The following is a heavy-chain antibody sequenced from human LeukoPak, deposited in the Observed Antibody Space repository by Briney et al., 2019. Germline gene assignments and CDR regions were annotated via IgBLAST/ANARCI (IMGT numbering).Heavy chain of an antibody. CDR3: ARHIRVGIADSLYAFDI. Sequence: SETLSLTCTVSGGSIISHYWSWLRQPPGKGLEWIGYIYYSGSTNYNPSLKSRVTISVDTSKNQFSLKLSSVTAADTAVYYCARHIRVGIADSLYAFDIWGQGTMVTVSS. V-gene: IGHV4-59*11. J-gene: IGHJ3*02. CDR2: IYYSGST. D-gene: IGHD6-13*01. CDR1: GGSIISHY.